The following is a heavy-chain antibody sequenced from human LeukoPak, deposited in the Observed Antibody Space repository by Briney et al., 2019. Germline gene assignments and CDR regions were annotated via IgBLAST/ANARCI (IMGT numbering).Heavy chain of an antibody. CDR1: GFTFGSYG. Sequence: PGRSLRLSCAASGFTFGSYGMHWVRQAPGKGLEWVAVIWYDGSNKYYADSVKGRFTISRGNSKNTLYLQMNSLRAEDTAVYYCARDQGAGRKTTVTNFDYWGQGTLVTVSS. D-gene: IGHD4-17*01. CDR3: ARDQGAGRKTTVTNFDY. J-gene: IGHJ4*02. V-gene: IGHV3-33*01. CDR2: IWYDGSNK.